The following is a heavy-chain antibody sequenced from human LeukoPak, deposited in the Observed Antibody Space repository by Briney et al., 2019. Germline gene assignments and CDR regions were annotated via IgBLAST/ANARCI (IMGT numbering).Heavy chain of an antibody. D-gene: IGHD5-18*01. Sequence: SSQTLSLTCSVSGGSIGSGGYYWSWIRQPPGKGLEWIGHIYYSGNTNYNPSLKSRVTISIDTSKNQFSLRLSSVTAADTAVYYCARGAAGYSYGWGQGTLVTVSS. J-gene: IGHJ4*02. CDR2: IYYSGNT. CDR1: GGSIGSGGYY. V-gene: IGHV4-61*08. CDR3: ARGAAGYSYG.